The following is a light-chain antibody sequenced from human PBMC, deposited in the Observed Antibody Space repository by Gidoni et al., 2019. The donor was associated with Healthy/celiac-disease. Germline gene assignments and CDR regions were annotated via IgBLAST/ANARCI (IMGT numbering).Light chain of an antibody. Sequence: QSVLTQTPSASGTPGQRVTISCSGSSSNNGSNYVYWYQQLTGTAPKLLIYRNNQRPSGVPDRFSCAKSCTSAALAISVLRSEDEADYYCAAWDDSLSGVVFGGGTKLTVL. V-gene: IGLV1-47*01. CDR2: RNN. CDR3: AAWDDSLSGVV. CDR1: SSNNGSNY. J-gene: IGLJ2*01.